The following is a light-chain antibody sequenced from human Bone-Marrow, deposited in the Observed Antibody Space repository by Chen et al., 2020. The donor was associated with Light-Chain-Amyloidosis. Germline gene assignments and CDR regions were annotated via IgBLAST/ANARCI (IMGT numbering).Light chain of an antibody. CDR3: YSATDNYYV. Sequence: SFELPQPSSVSVPPGLTARITCSGDILAKKYARWFQQRPGQAPMLLIFKDTERPSGIPERFSGSSSGTTVTLTISGAQIDDEGDYYCYSATDNYYVFGGGTKLTVL. V-gene: IGLV3-27*01. CDR2: KDT. J-gene: IGLJ3*02. CDR1: ILAKKY.